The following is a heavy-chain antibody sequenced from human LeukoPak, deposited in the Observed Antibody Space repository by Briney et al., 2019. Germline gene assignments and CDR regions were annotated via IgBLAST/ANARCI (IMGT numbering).Heavy chain of an antibody. D-gene: IGHD3-10*02. V-gene: IGHV3-48*02. CDR2: ISSGSSTT. CDR3: ARWTSSSMTTNPLFGY. J-gene: IGHJ4*02. CDR1: GFTFSPLG. Sequence: GGSLRLSCAASGFTFSPLGMNWVRQAPGRGLEWVSYISSGSSTTYYADSVKGRFTISRDSAKNSLYLQMNSLRDEDTAVYYCARWTSSSMTTNPLFGYWGQGTLVTVSS.